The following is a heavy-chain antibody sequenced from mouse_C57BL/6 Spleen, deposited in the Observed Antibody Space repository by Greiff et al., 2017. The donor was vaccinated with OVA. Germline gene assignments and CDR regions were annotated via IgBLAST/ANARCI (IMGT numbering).Heavy chain of an antibody. CDR1: GYTFTDYE. V-gene: IGHV1-15*01. CDR3: TRGDGKDYAMDY. Sequence: VKLQQSGAELVRPGASVTLSCKASGYTFTDYEMHWVKQTPVHGLEWIGAIDPETGGTAYNQKFKGKAILTADKSSSTAYMELRSLTSEDSAVYYCTRGDGKDYAMDYWGQGTSVTVAS. D-gene: IGHD1-1*01. CDR2: IDPETGGT. J-gene: IGHJ4*01.